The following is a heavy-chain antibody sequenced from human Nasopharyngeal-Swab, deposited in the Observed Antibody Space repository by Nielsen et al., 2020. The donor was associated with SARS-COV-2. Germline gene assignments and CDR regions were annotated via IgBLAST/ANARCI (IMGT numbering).Heavy chain of an antibody. Sequence: GESLKISCASSGFTFSSYALHWVRQAPGKGREWVAVISYDGSKKYYADSVKGRFTISRDKSKNTLYLQMNSVRAEDTAVYYCARDQGSSWYTYYYYYGLDVWGQGTTVTVSS. V-gene: IGHV3-30-3*01. CDR3: ARDQGSSWYTYYYYYGLDV. CDR2: ISYDGSKK. J-gene: IGHJ6*02. CDR1: GFTFSSYA. D-gene: IGHD6-13*01.